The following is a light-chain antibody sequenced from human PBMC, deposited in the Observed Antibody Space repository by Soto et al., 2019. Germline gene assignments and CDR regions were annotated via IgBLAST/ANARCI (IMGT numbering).Light chain of an antibody. J-gene: IGKJ5*01. CDR1: QGISSF. CDR2: AAS. V-gene: IGKV1-9*01. CDR3: QQLYIFPLT. Sequence: DIHLTQSPSFLSASVRDRVTITCRASQGISSFLAWYQQKPGKAPKLLKYAASTLQSGVPSRFSGGESGTEYTLTISSLQPEDAATYYCQQLYIFPLTFGQGTRLEIK.